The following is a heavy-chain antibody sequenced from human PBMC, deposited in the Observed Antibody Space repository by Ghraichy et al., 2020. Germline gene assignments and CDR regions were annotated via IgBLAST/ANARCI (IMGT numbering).Heavy chain of an antibody. Sequence: SQTLSLTCAVYGGSFSGYYWSWIRQPPGKGLEWIGEINHSGSTNYNPSLKSRVTISVDTSKNQFSLKLSSVTAADTAVYYCARGGPRHYYGSGSYYKIHPDYFDYWGQGTLVTVSS. V-gene: IGHV4-34*01. CDR3: ARGGPRHYYGSGSYYKIHPDYFDY. CDR2: INHSGST. CDR1: GGSFSGYY. J-gene: IGHJ4*02. D-gene: IGHD3-10*01.